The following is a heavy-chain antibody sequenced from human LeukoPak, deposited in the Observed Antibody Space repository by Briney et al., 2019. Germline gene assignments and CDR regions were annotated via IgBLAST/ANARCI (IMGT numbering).Heavy chain of an antibody. CDR3: AKDSDGDFDAFDI. Sequence: PGGSLRLSCAVTGLTFSNYAMSWVRQAPGKGPEWVSDISGSGGVTHYADSVKGRFTISRDNAKNSLYLQMNSLRAEDTALYYCAKDSDGDFDAFDIWGQGTMVTVSS. CDR2: ISGSGGVT. D-gene: IGHD4-17*01. V-gene: IGHV3-23*01. J-gene: IGHJ3*02. CDR1: GLTFSNYA.